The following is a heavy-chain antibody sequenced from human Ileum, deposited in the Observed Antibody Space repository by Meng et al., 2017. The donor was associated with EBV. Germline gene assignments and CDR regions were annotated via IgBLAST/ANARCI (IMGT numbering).Heavy chain of an antibody. CDR1: GASSRTYY. CDR3: ARGSSYSSGWYPDL. CDR2: IYSSGDT. Sequence: QVQCPESGPALVHPSGTLSLTCTVSGASSRTYYWSWLRQSPGKGPELIGYIYSSGDTNPNPSLKSRVTISIDTSKNQFSLMLNSVTAADTAVYYCARGSSYSSGWYPDLWGQGTLVTVSS. D-gene: IGHD6-19*01. V-gene: IGHV4-59*01. J-gene: IGHJ5*02.